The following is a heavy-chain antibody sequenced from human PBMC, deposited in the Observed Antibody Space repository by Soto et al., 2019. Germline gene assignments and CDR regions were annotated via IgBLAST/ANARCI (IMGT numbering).Heavy chain of an antibody. J-gene: IGHJ4*02. D-gene: IGHD6-6*01. CDR2: ISAYNGNT. CDR3: AREDPPSSI. V-gene: IGHV1-18*01. CDR1: GYTFTSYG. Sequence: QVQLVQSGAEVKKPGASVKVSCKASGYTFTSYGISWVRQAPGQGLEWMGWISAYNGNTNYAQKLQGRVTMTTDTPTSTPCMELRTLRSDDAAVYYCAREDPPSSIWGQGTLVTVSS.